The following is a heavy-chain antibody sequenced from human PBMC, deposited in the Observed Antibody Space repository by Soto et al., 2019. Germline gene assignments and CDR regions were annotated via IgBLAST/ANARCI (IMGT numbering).Heavy chain of an antibody. CDR1: GYTVTSYG. CDR3: ARVISSGRSAFDI. Sequence: GASVKVSCEAAGYTVTSYGISWVRRAPGQGLEWMGWISAYNGNTNYAQKLQGRVNMTTDTSTSTDYMELRSLRSDDTAVYYCARVISSGRSAFDIWGQGTMVTVSS. J-gene: IGHJ3*02. V-gene: IGHV1-18*01. CDR2: ISAYNGNT. D-gene: IGHD6-19*01.